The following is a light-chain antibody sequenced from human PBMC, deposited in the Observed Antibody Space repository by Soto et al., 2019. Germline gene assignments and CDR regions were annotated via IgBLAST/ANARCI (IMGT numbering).Light chain of an antibody. CDR3: QQSYEKSPLT. V-gene: IGKV1-39*01. CDR2: AAS. CDR1: QSISSY. J-gene: IGKJ4*01. Sequence: DIQMTQSPSSLSASVGDTVTIICRASQSISSYLNWYQQKPGKAPKFLIYAASTLESGVPSRFSGRGSGTDFTLTIRSLQPEDFATYYCQQSYEKSPLTFGGGTKVEIK.